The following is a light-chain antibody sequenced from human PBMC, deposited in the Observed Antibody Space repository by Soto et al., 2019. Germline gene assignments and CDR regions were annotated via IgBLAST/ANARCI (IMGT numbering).Light chain of an antibody. J-gene: IGKJ1*01. CDR1: QGIRSA. CDR3: QQYNSYSPWT. V-gene: IGKV1-13*02. Sequence: AIQLTQSPSSLSAYVGDRVTITCRASQGIRSALGWYQQKPGKVPKLLIFDASTLQTGVPSRFGGGGSGTEFTLTISGLQHDDYATYYCQQYNSYSPWTFGPETKVDIK. CDR2: DAS.